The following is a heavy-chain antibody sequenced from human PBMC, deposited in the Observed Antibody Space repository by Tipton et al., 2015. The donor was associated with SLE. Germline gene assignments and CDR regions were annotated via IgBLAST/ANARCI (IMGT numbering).Heavy chain of an antibody. CDR1: GFTFSIYS. CDR3: ASSYSRGWFRFDY. D-gene: IGHD6-19*01. J-gene: IGHJ4*01. Sequence: SLRLSCAASGFTFSIYSMSWVRQPLGTWLEWVSVIYSGGSTYYADSVKGRFTISRDNSKNTLYLQMNSLRAEDTAVYYCASSYSRGWFRFDY. V-gene: IGHV3-23*03. CDR2: IYSGGST.